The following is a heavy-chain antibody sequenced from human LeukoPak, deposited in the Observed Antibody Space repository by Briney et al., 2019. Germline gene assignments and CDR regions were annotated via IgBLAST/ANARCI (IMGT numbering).Heavy chain of an antibody. CDR1: GGSISSSY. Sequence: PSETLSLTCTVSGGSISSSYWNWIRQPPGRGLEWIGHIYNSGSTNYNPSLKSRVTISVDTSKNRLSLKLSSVTAADTAVYYCARDYYDSSGYYHFDYWGQGTLVTVSS. CDR3: ARDYYDSSGYYHFDY. CDR2: IYNSGST. D-gene: IGHD3-22*01. J-gene: IGHJ4*02. V-gene: IGHV4-59*01.